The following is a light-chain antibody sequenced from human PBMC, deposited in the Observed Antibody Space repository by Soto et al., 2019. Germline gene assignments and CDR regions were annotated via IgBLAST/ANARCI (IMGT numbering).Light chain of an antibody. CDR2: AVR. CDR3: FSYTANDNWV. Sequence: QSALTQPRSVSGSPGQSVTISCTGTSSDVGGYNSVSWYQQLPGKAPQLIISAVRQRPSGVPDRFSGSKSGNTASLTISGLQTDDEADYFCFSYTANDNWVFGGGTKVTVL. J-gene: IGLJ3*02. V-gene: IGLV2-11*01. CDR1: SSDVGGYNS.